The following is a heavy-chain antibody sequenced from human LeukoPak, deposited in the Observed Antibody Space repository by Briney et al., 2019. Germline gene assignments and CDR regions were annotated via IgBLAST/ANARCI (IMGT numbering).Heavy chain of an antibody. CDR3: ARGSGYNWNYGDYYYYYGMDV. Sequence: GASVKVFCKASGYTFTSYDINWVRQATGQGLEWMGWMNPNSGNTGYAQKFQGRVTMTRNTSISTAYMELSSLRPEDTAVYYCARGSGYNWNYGDYYYYYGMDVWGQGTTVTVSS. V-gene: IGHV1-8*01. D-gene: IGHD1-7*01. CDR1: GYTFTSYD. CDR2: MNPNSGNT. J-gene: IGHJ6*02.